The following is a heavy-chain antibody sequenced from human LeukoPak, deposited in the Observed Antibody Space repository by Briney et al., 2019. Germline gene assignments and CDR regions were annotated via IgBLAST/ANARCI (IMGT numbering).Heavy chain of an antibody. Sequence: GGSLRLSCAASGFTFSSYSMNWVRQAPGKGLEWVSSISSSSSYIYYADSVKGRFTISRDNAKNSLYLQMNSLRAEDTAVYYCARDQGKSDFWSGYYYYGMDVWGQGTTVTVSS. CDR1: GFTFSSYS. CDR2: ISSSSSYI. V-gene: IGHV3-21*01. D-gene: IGHD3-3*01. CDR3: ARDQGKSDFWSGYYYYGMDV. J-gene: IGHJ6*02.